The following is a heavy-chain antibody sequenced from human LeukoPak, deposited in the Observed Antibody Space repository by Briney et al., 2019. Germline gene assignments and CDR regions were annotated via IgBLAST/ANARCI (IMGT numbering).Heavy chain of an antibody. CDR3: ARGLQPNDY. CDR2: IFYSGDP. J-gene: IGHJ4*02. D-gene: IGHD1-14*01. CDR1: GGSISTHY. Sequence: SETLSLTCTVSGGSISTHYWSWIRQPPGKGLEWIGCIFYSGDPKYNPSLKRRVTISVDTSKNQLSLRLSSVTAADTAVYYCARGLQPNDYWGQGTLVTVSS. V-gene: IGHV4-59*11.